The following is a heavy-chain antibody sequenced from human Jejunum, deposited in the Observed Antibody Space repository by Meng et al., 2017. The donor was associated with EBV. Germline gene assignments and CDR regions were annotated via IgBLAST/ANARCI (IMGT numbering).Heavy chain of an antibody. CDR3: VRDSSFNVN. CDR2: ISSGSSFI. CDR1: GFTFSSYS. D-gene: IGHD3-16*02. J-gene: IGHJ4*02. V-gene: IGHV3-21*02. Sequence: EVQLVESGGXRVKPGXSLRLSCAASGFTFSSYSMNWVRQAPGKGLEWVSYISSGSSFIYYADSVKGRFTISRDDAKNSLSLQMNNLGADDTAVYYCVRDSSFNVNWGQGTLVTVSS.